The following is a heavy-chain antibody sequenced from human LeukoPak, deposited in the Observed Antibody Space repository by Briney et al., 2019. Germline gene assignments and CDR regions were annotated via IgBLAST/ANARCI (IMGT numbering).Heavy chain of an antibody. J-gene: IGHJ4*02. D-gene: IGHD5-24*01. V-gene: IGHV3-23*01. CDR1: GLTFSDYA. CDR3: AKRGMTTIKEGFDY. Sequence: GGSLRLSCAASGLTFSDYAMSWVRQAPGKGLEWVSANSGSGKSTYYADSVKGRFTISRDNSKNTLYLQMNSLRAEDTAVYYCAKRGMTTIKEGFDYWGQGTLVTVSS. CDR2: NSGSGKST.